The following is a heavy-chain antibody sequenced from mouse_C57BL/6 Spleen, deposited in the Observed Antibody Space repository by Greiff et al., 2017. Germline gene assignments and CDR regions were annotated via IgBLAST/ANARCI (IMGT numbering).Heavy chain of an antibody. CDR2: IHPNSGST. CDR1: GYTFTSYW. V-gene: IGHV1-64*01. J-gene: IGHJ4*01. CDR3: ARSYYGSSRYYYAMDY. D-gene: IGHD1-1*01. Sequence: QVQLQQPGAELVKPGASVKLSCKASGYTFTSYWMHWVKQRPGQGLEWIGMIHPNSGSTNYNEKFKSKATLTVDKSSSTAYMQLSSLTSEDSAVYYGARSYYGSSRYYYAMDYWGQGTSVTVSS.